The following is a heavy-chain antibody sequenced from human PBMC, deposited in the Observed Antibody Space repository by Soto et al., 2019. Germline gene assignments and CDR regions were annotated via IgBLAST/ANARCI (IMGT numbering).Heavy chain of an antibody. CDR3: ALRGYCTGDSCYSA. J-gene: IGHJ5*02. CDR1: GFSLSTSGVG. CDR2: IYWNDDG. V-gene: IGHV2-5*01. D-gene: IGHD2-15*01. Sequence: QITLKESGPTLVKPTQTLTLTCTFSGFSLSTSGVGVGWIRQPPGKALEWLALIYWNDDGRCSPSLKTRLTITKDTSKNQVVLTMTNIDPVDTATYYCALRGYCTGDSCYSAWGQGTLVTVSS.